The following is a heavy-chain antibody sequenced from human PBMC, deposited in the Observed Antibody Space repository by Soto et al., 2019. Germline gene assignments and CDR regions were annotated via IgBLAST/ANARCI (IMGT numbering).Heavy chain of an antibody. CDR1: GFTFRNYA. CDR3: AKNRNYDYGVLKWRPKEVHYCYSGMDV. CDR2: ISGSGGST. J-gene: IGHJ6*02. V-gene: IGHV3-23*01. Sequence: EVQLLESGGGLVQPGGSLRLSCVVSGFTFRNYAMGWVRQAPGKGLEWVSGISGSGGSTYYADSVKGRFTISRDNSRNPRYLLMNRLRAEDTAVYYCAKNRNYDYGVLKWRPKEVHYCYSGMDVWGSGTTVSVSS. D-gene: IGHD4-4*01.